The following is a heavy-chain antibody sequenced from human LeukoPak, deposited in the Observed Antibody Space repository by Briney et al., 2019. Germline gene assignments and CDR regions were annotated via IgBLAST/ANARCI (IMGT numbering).Heavy chain of an antibody. D-gene: IGHD3-16*01. Sequence: SETLSLTCVVSGGSLTDYHWNWIRQSPGKGLEWIGEISHSGSTTYNPSLKSRLTMSVDTSKNQFSLNLSSVTAADTAVYYCARGPGLNWFDPWGQGTLVTVSS. CDR3: ARGPGLNWFDP. J-gene: IGHJ5*02. CDR2: ISHSGST. V-gene: IGHV4-34*10. CDR1: GGSLTDYH.